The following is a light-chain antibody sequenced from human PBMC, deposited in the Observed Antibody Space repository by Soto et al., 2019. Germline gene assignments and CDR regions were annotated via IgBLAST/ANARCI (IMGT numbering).Light chain of an antibody. J-gene: IGLJ1*01. CDR3: CLYAATFYV. CDR2: DVS. CDR1: SSDVGTYDF. Sequence: QSVLTQSRSESGSPGQSVTISCTGTSSDVGTYDFVSWYQQHPGKAPRLMIFDVSERPSGVPDRFSGSKPGNTASLPISGLQAEDEADYYCCLYAATFYVFGTGTKVTV. V-gene: IGLV2-11*01.